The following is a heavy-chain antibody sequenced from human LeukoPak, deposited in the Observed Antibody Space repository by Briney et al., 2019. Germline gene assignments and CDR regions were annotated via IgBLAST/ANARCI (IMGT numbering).Heavy chain of an antibody. CDR1: GFSVSTNY. V-gene: IGHV3-53*01. CDR2: LYSGSST. D-gene: IGHD3-22*01. J-gene: IGHJ4*02. Sequence: GGSLRLSCAASGFSVSTNYMNWVRQAPGKGLEWVSILYSGSSTYYADSVEGRFIVSRDSSKNTLSLQMNDLRAEDTAVYYCAKDGHYPDNSGYYYEDSWGQGTLVTVSS. CDR3: AKDGHYPDNSGYYYEDS.